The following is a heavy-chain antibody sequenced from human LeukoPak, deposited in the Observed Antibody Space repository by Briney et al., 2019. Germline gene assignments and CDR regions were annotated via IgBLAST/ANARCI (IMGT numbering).Heavy chain of an antibody. CDR2: INHSGST. J-gene: IGHJ6*03. V-gene: IGHV4-34*01. CDR3: ARQVAGYYMDV. CDR1: GGSFSGYY. Sequence: SETLSLTCAVYGGSFSGYYWSWIRQSPGKGLEWIGEINHSGSTNYNPSLKSRVTISVDTSKNQFSLKMSSVTAADTAVYYCARQVAGYYMDVWGKGTTVTISS.